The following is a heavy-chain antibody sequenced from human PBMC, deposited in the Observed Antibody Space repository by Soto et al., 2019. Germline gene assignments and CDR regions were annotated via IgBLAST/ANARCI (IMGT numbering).Heavy chain of an antibody. CDR3: TTGWSSTDY. V-gene: IGHV3-15*01. D-gene: IGHD6-13*01. Sequence: EVQLVESGGGLVKPGGSLRLSCAASGFIYTDAWMNWVRQAPGKGLEWVGRIKSKSAGGTTEYAAPVKGRFIISRDDSKNMLYLQMNSLKIDDTAVYYCTTGWSSTDYCGQGTLVTVSS. J-gene: IGHJ4*02. CDR1: GFIYTDAW. CDR2: IKSKSAGGTT.